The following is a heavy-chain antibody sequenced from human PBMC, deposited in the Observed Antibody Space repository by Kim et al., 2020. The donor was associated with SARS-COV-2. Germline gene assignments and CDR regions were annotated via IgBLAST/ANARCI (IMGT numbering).Heavy chain of an antibody. J-gene: IGHJ1*01. CDR2: IYNSGST. V-gene: IGHV4-31*03. Sequence: SETLSLTCTVSGGSISSGGYYWSWIRQHPGKGLEWIGYIYNSGSTYYNPSIRRGATISVATTKNHSSLKLTSVTAATTAVYYSARGVAVTRFSCWVQGT. D-gene: IGHD6-19*01. CDR3: ARGVAVTRFSC. CDR1: GGSISSGGYY.